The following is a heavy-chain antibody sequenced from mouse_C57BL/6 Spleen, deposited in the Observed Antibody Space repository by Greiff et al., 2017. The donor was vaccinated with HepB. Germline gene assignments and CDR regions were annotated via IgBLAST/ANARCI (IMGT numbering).Heavy chain of an antibody. V-gene: IGHV1-81*01. J-gene: IGHJ4*01. D-gene: IGHD1-1*01. CDR2: IYPRSGNT. Sequence: QVQLQQSGAELARPGASVKLSCKASGYTFTSYGISWVKQRTGQGLEWIGEIYPRSGNTYYNEKFKGKATLTADKSSSTAYMELRSLTSEDSAVYFCGPPFITTVVAPMDYWGQGTSVTVSS. CDR1: GYTFTSYG. CDR3: GPPFITTVVAPMDY.